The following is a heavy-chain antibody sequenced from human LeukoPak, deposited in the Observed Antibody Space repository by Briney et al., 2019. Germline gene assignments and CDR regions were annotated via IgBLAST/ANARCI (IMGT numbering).Heavy chain of an antibody. Sequence: GGSLGLSCAASGFTFSSYAMHWVRQAPGKGLEWVAVISYDGSNKYYADSVKGRFTISRDNSKNTLYLQMNSLRAEDTAVYYCARDHYGMDVWGQGTTVTVSS. CDR3: ARDHYGMDV. CDR1: GFTFSSYA. J-gene: IGHJ6*02. V-gene: IGHV3-30-3*01. CDR2: ISYDGSNK.